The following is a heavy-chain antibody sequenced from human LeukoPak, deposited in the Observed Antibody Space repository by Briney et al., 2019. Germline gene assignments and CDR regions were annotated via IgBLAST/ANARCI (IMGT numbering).Heavy chain of an antibody. D-gene: IGHD3-22*01. Sequence: GGSLRLSCAASGFTFSSYGMHWVRQAPGKGLEWVAFIRYDGSNKYYADSVKGRFTISRDNAKNSLYLQMNSLRAEDTAVYYCARHKYYNDRSGRDFDYWGQGTLVTVSS. CDR2: IRYDGSNK. V-gene: IGHV3-33*08. J-gene: IGHJ4*02. CDR3: ARHKYYNDRSGRDFDY. CDR1: GFTFSSYG.